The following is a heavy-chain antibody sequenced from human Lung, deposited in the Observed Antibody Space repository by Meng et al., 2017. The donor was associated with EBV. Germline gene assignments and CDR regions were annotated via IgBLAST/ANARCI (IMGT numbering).Heavy chain of an antibody. CDR2: ISSSSSYI. CDR1: GFIFSNYN. D-gene: IGHD3-10*01. V-gene: IGHV3-21*01. Sequence: EVQLVESGGGLVKHGGSLRLTCAASGFIFSNYNINWVRQAPGKGLEWVSFISSSSSYIYYADSVRGRFTISRDNTKNSVSLQMNSLRAEDTAVYYCAREVWRGVGIDYWGQGIMVTVSS. J-gene: IGHJ4*02. CDR3: AREVWRGVGIDY.